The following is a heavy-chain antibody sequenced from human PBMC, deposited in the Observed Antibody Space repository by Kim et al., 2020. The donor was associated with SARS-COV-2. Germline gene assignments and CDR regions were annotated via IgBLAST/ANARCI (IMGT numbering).Heavy chain of an antibody. V-gene: IGHV3-74*01. CDR2: INSDGSST. CDR1: GFTFSSYW. CDR3: ARDQGRKRWLQTPGSYYYYYYGMDV. J-gene: IGHJ6*02. D-gene: IGHD5-12*01. Sequence: GGSLRLSCAASGFTFSSYWMHWVRQAPGKGLVWVSRINSDGSSTSYADSVKGRFTISRDNAKNTLYLQMNSLRAEDTAVYYCARDQGRKRWLQTPGSYYYYYYGMDVWGQGTTVTVSS.